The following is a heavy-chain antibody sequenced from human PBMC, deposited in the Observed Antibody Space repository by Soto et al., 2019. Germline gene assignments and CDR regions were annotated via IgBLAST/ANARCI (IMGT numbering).Heavy chain of an antibody. CDR2: IYYSGSI. V-gene: IGHV4-39*01. CDR1: GGSISSSDHY. J-gene: IGHJ5*02. Sequence: QLQLQESGPGLVKPSETLTLTCTVSGGSISSSDHYWAWIRQPPGKGLEWLATIYYSGSIYYSPSPKSRATISVDTSKNQISLNLTSVTAADTALYYCARHRINRGSWYWVDPWGQGTLVTVSS. D-gene: IGHD6-13*01. CDR3: ARHRINRGSWYWVDP.